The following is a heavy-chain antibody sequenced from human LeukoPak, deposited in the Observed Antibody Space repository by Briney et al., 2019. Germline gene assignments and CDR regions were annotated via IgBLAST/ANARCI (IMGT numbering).Heavy chain of an antibody. CDR1: GFTVSDYG. CDR2: ISRSSDYI. V-gene: IGHV3-21*01. Sequence: GGSLRLSCGASGFTVSDYGMQWVRQAPGKGLEWVSFISRSSDYIYYADSVKGRFTVSRDNSKDTLYLQMSDLKIEDTAVYYCARGGGDWGQGTLVTVSS. CDR3: ARGGGD. D-gene: IGHD3-16*01. J-gene: IGHJ4*02.